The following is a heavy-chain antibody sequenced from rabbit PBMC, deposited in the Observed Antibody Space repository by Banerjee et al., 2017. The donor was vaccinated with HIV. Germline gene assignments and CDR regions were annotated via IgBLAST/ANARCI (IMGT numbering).Heavy chain of an antibody. CDR2: IYAGSSGST. J-gene: IGHJ3*01. CDR3: ARDLAGVIGWNFNF. D-gene: IGHD4-1*01. CDR1: GFSLSNNYV. Sequence: QEQLVESGGGLVQPGGSLKLSCKASGFSLSNNYVMCWVRQAPGKGLEWIACIYAGSSGSTYYASWAKGRFTISKTSSTTVTLQMTSLTAADTATYFCARDLAGVIGWNFNFWGQGTLVTVS. V-gene: IGHV1S45*01.